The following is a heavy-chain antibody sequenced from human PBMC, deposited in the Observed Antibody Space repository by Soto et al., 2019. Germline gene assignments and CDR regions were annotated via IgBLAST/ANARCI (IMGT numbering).Heavy chain of an antibody. CDR1: GFTFDDYA. CDR2: ISWNSGSI. Sequence: GGSLRLSCAASGFTFDDYAMHWVRQAPGKGLEWVSGISWNSGSIGYADSVKGRFTISRDNAKNSLYLQMNSLRAEDTALYYCAKETAGYFDYWGQGTLVTVSS. V-gene: IGHV3-9*01. J-gene: IGHJ4*02. CDR3: AKETAGYFDY.